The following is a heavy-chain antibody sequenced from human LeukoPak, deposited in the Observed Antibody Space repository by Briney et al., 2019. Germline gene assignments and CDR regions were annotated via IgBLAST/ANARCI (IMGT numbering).Heavy chain of an antibody. CDR3: AKDPSPREPDAFDI. CDR1: GFTFSSYS. CDR2: ISCSTNYI. Sequence: GGSLRLSCAASGFTFSSYSMNWVRQAPGKGLEWVSSISCSTNYIYYADSVKGRFTISRDNAKNSLYLQMNSLRAEDTAVYYCAKDPSPREPDAFDIWGQGTMVTVSS. J-gene: IGHJ3*02. D-gene: IGHD1-14*01. V-gene: IGHV3-21*01.